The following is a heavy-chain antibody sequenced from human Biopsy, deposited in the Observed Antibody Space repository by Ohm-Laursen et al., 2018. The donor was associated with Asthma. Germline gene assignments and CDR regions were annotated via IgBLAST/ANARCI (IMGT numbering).Heavy chain of an antibody. Sequence: VSSVKVSCKASGYTFIGCHIYWMRQAPGQGLEWMGRINPNSGGTNYAQKFQGRVTMTRDTSISTAYMEVSRLRSDDTAVYYCARGQKSAGDRWFDPWGQGTLVTVSS. J-gene: IGHJ5*02. CDR3: ARGQKSAGDRWFDP. CDR1: GYTFIGCH. CDR2: INPNSGGT. V-gene: IGHV1-2*06. D-gene: IGHD6-13*01.